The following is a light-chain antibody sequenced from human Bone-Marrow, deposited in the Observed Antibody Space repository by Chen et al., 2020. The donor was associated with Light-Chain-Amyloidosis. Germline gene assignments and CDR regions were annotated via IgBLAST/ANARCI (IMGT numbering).Light chain of an antibody. CDR3: SSYTDSSPLEV. V-gene: IGLV2-14*01. Sequence: QAALTQPASVSGSPGQSITISCTGTSSDVGSYNFVSWYQQHPGRAPKLMIYDVSNRPSGVSNRFSGSKSGSTASLTISGLQAEDEGDYYCSSYTDSSPLEVFGTGTKVTVL. CDR2: DVS. CDR1: SSDVGSYNF. J-gene: IGLJ1*01.